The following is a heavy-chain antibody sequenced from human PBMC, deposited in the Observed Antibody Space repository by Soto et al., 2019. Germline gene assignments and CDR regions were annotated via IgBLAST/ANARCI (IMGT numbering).Heavy chain of an antibody. J-gene: IGHJ5*02. CDR3: ARSLPWGSRERWLDP. D-gene: IGHD2-15*01. CDR1: GYTFTSYD. V-gene: IGHV1-8*01. CDR2: MNPNSGNT. Sequence: QVQLVQAGAEVKKPGASVKVSCKASGYTFTSYDINWVRQATGQGLEWMGWMNPNSGNTGYAPKFQGRVTMTRNTSIRTAFMQLSGLRSEDTAVYYCARSLPWGSRERWLDPWGQGTLVTVSS.